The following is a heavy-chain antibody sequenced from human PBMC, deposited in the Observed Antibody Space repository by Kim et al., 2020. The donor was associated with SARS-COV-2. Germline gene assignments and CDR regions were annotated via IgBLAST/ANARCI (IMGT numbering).Heavy chain of an antibody. CDR2: ISYDGSNK. V-gene: IGHV3-30*18. CDR3: AKEEDYYGSGTYFDY. D-gene: IGHD3-10*01. Sequence: GGSLRLSCAASGFTFSSYGMHWVRQAPGKGLEWVAVISYDGSNKYYADSVKGRFTISRDNSKNTLYLQMNSLRAEDTAVYYCAKEEDYYGSGTYFDYWGQGTLVTVSS. CDR1: GFTFSSYG. J-gene: IGHJ4*02.